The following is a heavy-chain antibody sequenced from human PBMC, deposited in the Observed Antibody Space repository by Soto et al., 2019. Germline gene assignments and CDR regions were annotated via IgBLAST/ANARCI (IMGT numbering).Heavy chain of an antibody. D-gene: IGHD5-18*01. Sequence: QVQLQESGPGLVKPSETLSLTCNVSGGSISNYYWSWIRQPPGKGLEWIGYVYYTGSTKYNPSLKSRVTISVDTSKNQFSLKLNSVTAADTAVYYCARPLDTASVDLPFYWGRGTLVTVSS. CDR2: VYYTGST. J-gene: IGHJ4*02. CDR1: GGSISNYY. CDR3: ARPLDTASVDLPFY. V-gene: IGHV4-59*01.